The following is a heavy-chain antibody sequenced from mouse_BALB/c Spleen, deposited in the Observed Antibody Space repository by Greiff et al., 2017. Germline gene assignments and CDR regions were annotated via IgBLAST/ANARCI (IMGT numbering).Heavy chain of an antibody. CDR3: ARFNGYWYFDV. Sequence: EVQLQQSGPELVKPGASVKMSCKASGYTFTSYVMHWVKQKLGQGLEWIGEINPYNDGTKYNEKFKGKATLTSDKSSSTAYMELSSLTSEDSAVYYCARFNGYWYFDVWGAGTTVTVSS. CDR2: INPYNDGT. CDR1: GYTFTSYV. J-gene: IGHJ1*01. V-gene: IGHV1-14*01.